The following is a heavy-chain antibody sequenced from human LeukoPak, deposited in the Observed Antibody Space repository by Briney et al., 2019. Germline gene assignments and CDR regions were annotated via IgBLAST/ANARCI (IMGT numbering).Heavy chain of an antibody. CDR1: GGSISSGGYY. CDR3: ARVITGVWFDP. D-gene: IGHD2-21*01. V-gene: IGHV4-31*02. J-gene: IGHJ5*02. CDR2: IYNSGST. Sequence: NPSETLSLTCTVSGGSISSGGYYWSWIRQHPGKGLEWIGYIYNSGSTYYNPSLKSRVTISVDTSKNQFSLKLSSVTAADTAVYYCARVITGVWFDPWGQGTLDTVSS.